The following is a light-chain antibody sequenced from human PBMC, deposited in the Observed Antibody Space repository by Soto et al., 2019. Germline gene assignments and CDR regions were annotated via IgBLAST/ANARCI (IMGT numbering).Light chain of an antibody. CDR1: QSILTW. J-gene: IGKJ1*01. CDR2: AAS. V-gene: IGKV1-8*01. Sequence: AIQMTQSPSSLSASVGDRVTITCRASQSILTWLAWYQQKPGKAPKLLIYAASTLQSGVPSRFSGSGSGTDFTLTISCLQSEDFATYYCQQYYSYPRTFGQGTKV. CDR3: QQYYSYPRT.